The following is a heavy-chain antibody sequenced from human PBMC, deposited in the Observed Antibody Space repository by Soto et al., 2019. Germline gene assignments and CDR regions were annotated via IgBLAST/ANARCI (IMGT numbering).Heavy chain of an antibody. CDR3: QVWGSNL. CDR2: IIPIFGTA. V-gene: IGHV1-69*01. CDR1: GFTFSSYA. J-gene: IGHJ4*02. Sequence: VQLLESGGGLVQPGGSLRLSCAASGFTFSSYAISWVRQAPGQGLEWMGGIIPIFGTANYAQKFQGRVTITADESTSTAYMELSSLRSEDTAVYYCQVWGSNLWGQGSLVTVSS. D-gene: IGHD3-16*01.